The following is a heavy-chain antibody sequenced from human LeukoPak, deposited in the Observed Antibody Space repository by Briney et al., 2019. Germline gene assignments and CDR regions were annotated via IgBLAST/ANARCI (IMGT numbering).Heavy chain of an antibody. CDR3: ARAEDDILTGYSTLDY. Sequence: PPASVKVSCKASGGTFSSYAISWVRQAPGQGLEWMGGIIPIFGTANYAQKFQGRVTITADESTSTAYMELGSLRSEDTAVYYCARAEDDILTGYSTLDYWGQGTLVTVSS. CDR1: GGTFSSYA. CDR2: IIPIFGTA. J-gene: IGHJ4*02. V-gene: IGHV1-69*01. D-gene: IGHD3-9*01.